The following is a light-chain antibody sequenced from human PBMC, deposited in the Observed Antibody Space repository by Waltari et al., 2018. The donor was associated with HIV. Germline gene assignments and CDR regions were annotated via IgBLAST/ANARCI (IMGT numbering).Light chain of an antibody. V-gene: IGKV1-16*01. CDR3: QQYNNNPPT. J-gene: IGKJ5*01. CDR2: GAS. CDR1: QGIRNY. Sequence: DIQMTQSPSSLSASVGDRVTITCRASQGIRNYLDWFQQKPGEAPRLLIYGASSLQSGVPSRFSGSASGTDFTLTISSLQPEDSVTYYCQQYNNNPPTFGQGTRLEIK.